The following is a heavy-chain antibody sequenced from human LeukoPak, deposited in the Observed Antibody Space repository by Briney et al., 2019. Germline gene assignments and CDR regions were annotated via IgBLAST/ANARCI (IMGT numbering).Heavy chain of an antibody. J-gene: IGHJ4*02. Sequence: GGSLRLSCAASGFTFSSYGMHWVRQAPGKGLEWVANIKQDGSEKYYVDSVKGRFTISRDNAKNSLYLQMNSLRAEDTAVYYCARVMGSTTVVAYWGQGTLVTVSS. CDR3: ARVMGSTTVVAY. CDR2: IKQDGSEK. CDR1: GFTFSSYG. D-gene: IGHD4-23*01. V-gene: IGHV3-7*01.